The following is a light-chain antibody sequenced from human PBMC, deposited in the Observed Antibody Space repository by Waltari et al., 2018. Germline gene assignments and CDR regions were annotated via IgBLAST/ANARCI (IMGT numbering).Light chain of an antibody. CDR2: DAS. J-gene: IGKJ1*01. V-gene: IGKV3-15*01. CDR3: QQYNNWPPWT. CDR1: QSISSD. Sequence: EIVMTQSPGTLSVSAGERATLSCRASQSISSDLAWYQQKPGQAPRLLVYDASTRATGIPARFSGSGSGTEFTLTISSMQSEDFAVYYCQQYNNWPPWTFGQGTKVEIK.